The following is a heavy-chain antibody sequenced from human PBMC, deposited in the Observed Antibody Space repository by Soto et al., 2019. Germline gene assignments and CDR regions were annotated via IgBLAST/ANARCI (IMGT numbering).Heavy chain of an antibody. CDR1: GFTFNSYG. D-gene: IGHD5-12*01. Sequence: SLRLSCAASGFTFNSYGIHWFRQAPGKGLEWVAVIYYDGSNKYYADSVKGRFTISRDNSKNTLYLQMTSLRADDTAVYYCARGHGVATTMGWFDPWGQGTLVTVSS. CDR2: IYYDGSNK. CDR3: ARGHGVATTMGWFDP. J-gene: IGHJ5*02. V-gene: IGHV3-33*01.